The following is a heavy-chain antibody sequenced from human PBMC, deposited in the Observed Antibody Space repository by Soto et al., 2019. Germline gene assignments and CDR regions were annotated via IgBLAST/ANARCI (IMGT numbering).Heavy chain of an antibody. V-gene: IGHV4-34*01. D-gene: IGHD5-12*01. J-gene: IGHJ4*02. Sequence: PSETLSLTCAVYGGSFSGYYWSWIRQPPGKGLEWIGEINHSGSTNYNPSLKSRVTISVDTSKNQFSLKLSSVTAADTAVYYCARGPAHRYSRGKFDYWGQGTLVTVSS. CDR1: GGSFSGYY. CDR2: INHSGST. CDR3: ARGPAHRYSRGKFDY.